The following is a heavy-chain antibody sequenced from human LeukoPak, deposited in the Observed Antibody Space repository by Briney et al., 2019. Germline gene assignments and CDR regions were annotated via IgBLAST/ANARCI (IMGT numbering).Heavy chain of an antibody. V-gene: IGHV5-51*01. CDR1: GYNFTNYW. CDR3: VRAWYNSSSKPQYYYNIDV. D-gene: IGHD6-6*01. CDR2: IYPGDSDT. Sequence: GESLKISCKGSGYNFTNYWIGWVRQMPGKGLEWMGIIYPGDSDTRNSPSFQGQVTFSADKSTTSAYLQWSSLRASGTAMYYCVRAWYNSSSKPQYYYNIDVWGEGTTVTVSS. J-gene: IGHJ6*03.